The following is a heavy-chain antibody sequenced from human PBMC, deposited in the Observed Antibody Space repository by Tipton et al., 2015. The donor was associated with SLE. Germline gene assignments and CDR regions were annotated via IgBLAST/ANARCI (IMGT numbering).Heavy chain of an antibody. CDR2: IRSSGSSI. Sequence: SLRLSCAASGFTFSTSAMHWVRQAPGKGLEWVSYIRSSGSSIYYADSVKGRFTISRDNAKNSLYLQMNSLRAEDTAVYYCARELGIVGGTGYYYGMDVWGQGTTVTVSS. CDR1: GFTFSTSA. J-gene: IGHJ6*02. D-gene: IGHD1-26*01. V-gene: IGHV3-48*03. CDR3: ARELGIVGGTGYYYGMDV.